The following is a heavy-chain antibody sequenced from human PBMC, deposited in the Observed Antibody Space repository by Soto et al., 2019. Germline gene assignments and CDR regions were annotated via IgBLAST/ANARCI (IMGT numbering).Heavy chain of an antibody. D-gene: IGHD3-10*01. V-gene: IGHV4-39*01. CDR1: GGSFSGYD. Sequence: SETLSLTCAVYGGSFSGYDWVWIRQPPGKGLEWIGSIYYSGSTYYNPSLKSRVTISVDTSKNQFSLKLSSVTAADTAVYYCARRGSGSYSDYWGQGTLVTVSS. J-gene: IGHJ4*02. CDR3: ARRGSGSYSDY. CDR2: IYYSGST.